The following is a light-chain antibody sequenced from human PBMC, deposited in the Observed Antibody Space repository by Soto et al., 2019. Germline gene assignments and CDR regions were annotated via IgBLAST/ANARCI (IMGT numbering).Light chain of an antibody. J-gene: IGKJ1*01. CDR1: QGISNN. Sequence: DIQMTQSPSSLSASVGDRVTITCRASQGISNNLAWFQQKPGKDPELLIYLATTLQSGVPSRFSGSGSGTDFTLTISSLQPEDVATYYCQKYNSAPWTFGQGTRVEI. V-gene: IGKV1-27*01. CDR3: QKYNSAPWT. CDR2: LAT.